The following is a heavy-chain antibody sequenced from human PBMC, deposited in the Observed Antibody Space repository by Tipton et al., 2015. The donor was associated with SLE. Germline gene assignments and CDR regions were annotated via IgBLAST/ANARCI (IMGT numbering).Heavy chain of an antibody. D-gene: IGHD3-22*01. CDR3: ARAYDSSGYYQY. CDR1: GFTFSSYS. V-gene: IGHV3-21*04. Sequence: SLRLSCAASGFTFSSYSMNWVRQAPGKGLEWVSSISSSSSYIYYADSVKGRFTISRDNSKNTLYLQMNSLRAEDTAVYYCARAYDSSGYYQYWGQGTLVTVPS. CDR2: ISSSSSYI. J-gene: IGHJ4*02.